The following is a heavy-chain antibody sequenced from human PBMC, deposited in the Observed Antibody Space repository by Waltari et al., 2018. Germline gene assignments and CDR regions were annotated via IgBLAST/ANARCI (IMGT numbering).Heavy chain of an antibody. V-gene: IGHV3-23*01. J-gene: IGHJ4*02. Sequence: EVQLLESGGGLVQPGGSLRLSCAASGFTFSSYAMSWLRQTPGGGRVWVSGLYEVGGMTYYADSVKGRFTISRDNSKNTVSLQMNNLRAEDTGVYYCAKDYTVVIVPEVIFDSWGQGTLVTVSS. CDR1: GFTFSSYA. CDR2: LYEVGGMT. D-gene: IGHD2-2*01. CDR3: AKDYTVVIVPEVIFDS.